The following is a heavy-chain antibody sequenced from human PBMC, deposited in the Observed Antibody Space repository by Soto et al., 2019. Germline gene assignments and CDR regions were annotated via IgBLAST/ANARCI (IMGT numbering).Heavy chain of an antibody. V-gene: IGHV3-23*01. CDR3: AKDRPGYSSGWYEFDY. D-gene: IGHD6-19*01. Sequence: PGWSLRLSCAPSGVTFSSYAVSWVRQAPGKGLEWVSSISVSGGTTHYPDSVKGRFSISRDNSKNTLYLQMNSLRADDTAVYSCAKDRPGYSSGWYEFDYWGQGTLVTVSS. CDR2: ISVSGGTT. CDR1: GVTFSSYA. J-gene: IGHJ4*02.